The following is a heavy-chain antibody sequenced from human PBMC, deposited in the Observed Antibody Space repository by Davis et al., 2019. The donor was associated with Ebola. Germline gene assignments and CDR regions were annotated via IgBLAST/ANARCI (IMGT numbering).Heavy chain of an antibody. V-gene: IGHV4-59*01. J-gene: IGHJ2*01. CDR2: IYYSGST. CDR1: GGSISSYY. D-gene: IGHD3-22*01. Sequence: MPSETLSLTCTVSGGSISSYYWSWIRQPPGKGLEWIGYIYYSGSTNYNPSLKSRVTISVDTSKNQFSLKLSSVTAADTAVYYCARAGRYYYDSSGYYALWYFDLWGRGTLVTVSS. CDR3: ARAGRYYYDSSGYYALWYFDL.